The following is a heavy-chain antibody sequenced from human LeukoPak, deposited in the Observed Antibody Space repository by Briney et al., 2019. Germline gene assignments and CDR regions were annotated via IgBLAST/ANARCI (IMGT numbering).Heavy chain of an antibody. CDR3: ARQYSTSSKFDY. CDR2: VYPGDSDT. J-gene: IGHJ4*02. CDR1: EYSFTNYW. D-gene: IGHD6-6*01. V-gene: IGHV5-51*01. Sequence: GESLKISCRGSEYSFTNYWIGWVRQMPGKGLEWMGIVYPGDSDTRYSPSFQDQVTISADKSISTAYLQWSSLKASDTAMYYCARQYSTSSKFDYWGQGTLVTVSS.